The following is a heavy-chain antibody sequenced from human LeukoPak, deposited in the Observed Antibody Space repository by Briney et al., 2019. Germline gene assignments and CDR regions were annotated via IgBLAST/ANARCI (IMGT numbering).Heavy chain of an antibody. CDR1: GGSFSGYY. V-gene: IGHV4-34*01. CDR3: ARGRWPKGSIDY. CDR2: INHSGST. Sequence: SETLSLTCAVYGGSFSGYYWNWIRQPPGKGLEWIGEINHSGSTNYNPSLKSRVTISVDTSKNQFSLKLSSVTAADTAVYYCARGRWPKGSIDYWGQGTLVTVSS. D-gene: IGHD2-15*01. J-gene: IGHJ4*02.